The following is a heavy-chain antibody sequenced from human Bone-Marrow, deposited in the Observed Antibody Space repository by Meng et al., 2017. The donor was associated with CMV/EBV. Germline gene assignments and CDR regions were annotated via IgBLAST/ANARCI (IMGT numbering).Heavy chain of an antibody. Sequence: SCKASGYTFTGYNMHWARQAPGQGLEWMGWISPNNGGTKYAQKFQGGVTMTRDTSISTAYTELSRLTSDDTAVYYCVRGGGSSYVDYWGQGTLVTVSS. CDR1: GYTFTGYN. CDR3: VRGGGSSYVDY. CDR2: ISPNNGGT. D-gene: IGHD1-26*01. J-gene: IGHJ4*02. V-gene: IGHV1-2*02.